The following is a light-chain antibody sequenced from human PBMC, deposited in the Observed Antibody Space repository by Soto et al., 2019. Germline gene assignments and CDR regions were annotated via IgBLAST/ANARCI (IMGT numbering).Light chain of an antibody. Sequence: IQGPQPPSPLSGSVGDRVTIPCRASQTISSWLAWYQQKPGKAPKLLIYKASTLKSGVPSRFSGSGSGTEFTLTISSLQPDDFATYYCQHSNIYSEAFGQGAKVAIK. CDR2: KAS. V-gene: IGKV1-5*03. CDR1: QTISSW. CDR3: QHSNIYSEA. J-gene: IGKJ1*01.